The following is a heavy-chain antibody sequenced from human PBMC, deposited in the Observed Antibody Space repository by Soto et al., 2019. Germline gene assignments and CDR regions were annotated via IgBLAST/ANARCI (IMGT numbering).Heavy chain of an antibody. CDR1: GGTFSSYT. CDR2: IIPILGIA. CDR3: ASLAEADVAFDI. J-gene: IGHJ3*02. Sequence: QVQLVQSGAEVKKPGSSVKVSCKASGGTFSSYTISWVRQAPGQGLEWMGRIIPILGIANYAQKFQGRVTITADKSTSTAYMELSSLRSEDTTVYYCASLAEADVAFDIWGQGTMVTVSS. V-gene: IGHV1-69*02. D-gene: IGHD6-19*01.